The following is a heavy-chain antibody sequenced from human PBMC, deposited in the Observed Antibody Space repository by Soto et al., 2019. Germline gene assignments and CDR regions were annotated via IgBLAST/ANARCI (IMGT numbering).Heavy chain of an antibody. CDR3: AKDHDEDFGYDLDYFNS. CDR2: ISWEGGSI. V-gene: IGHV3-9*01. J-gene: IGHJ4*02. CDR1: GFNFDDVA. Sequence: SLRLSCAGSGFNFDDVAMHWVRQAPGKGLEWVSGISWEGGSIGYADSVKGRFIISRDNAKNSLFLQMNSLTAEDTALYYCAKDHDEDFGYDLDYFNSWGQGTQVTVSS. D-gene: IGHD3-3*01.